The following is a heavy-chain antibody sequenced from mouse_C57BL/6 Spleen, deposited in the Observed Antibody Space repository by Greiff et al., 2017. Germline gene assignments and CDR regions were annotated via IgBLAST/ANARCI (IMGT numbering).Heavy chain of an antibody. CDR2: IRNKANGYTT. CDR1: GFTFTDYY. Sequence: EVLRVESGGGLVQPGGSLSLSCAASGFTFTDYYMSWVRQPPGKALEWLGFIRNKANGYTTEYSASVKGRFTISRDNSQSILYLQMNALRAEDSATYYCARYGTGKGDFDYWGQGTTLTVSS. CDR3: ARYGTGKGDFDY. J-gene: IGHJ2*01. D-gene: IGHD4-1*01. V-gene: IGHV7-3*01.